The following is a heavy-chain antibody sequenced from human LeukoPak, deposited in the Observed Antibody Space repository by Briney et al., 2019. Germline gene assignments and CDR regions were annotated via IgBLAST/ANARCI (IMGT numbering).Heavy chain of an antibody. CDR3: VRVQWGAVPVATGREFYYYGMDV. D-gene: IGHD2-2*01. Sequence: GASVKVSCKASGYTFTSYGISWVRQAPGQGLEWMGRIIPIRGIANYAQKFQGRVTVTADKSTSTAYMELSSLRSEDTAVYYCVRVQWGAVPVATGREFYYYGMDVWGQGTTVTVSS. V-gene: IGHV1-69*04. CDR1: GYTFTSYG. J-gene: IGHJ6*02. CDR2: IIPIRGIA.